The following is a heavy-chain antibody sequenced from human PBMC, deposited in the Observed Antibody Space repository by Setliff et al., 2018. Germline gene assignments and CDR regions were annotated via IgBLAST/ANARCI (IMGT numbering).Heavy chain of an antibody. CDR1: GFTFSTYW. V-gene: IGHV3-7*01. CDR3: ARALNWFDP. J-gene: IGHJ5*02. Sequence: GGSLRLSCGASGFTFSTYWMSWVRQAPGKGLEWVANIKQDGSGKYYVDSVKGRFTISKDNAKNSLYLQMNSLRAEDTAVYYCARALNWFDPWGQGTLVTVSS. CDR2: IKQDGSGK.